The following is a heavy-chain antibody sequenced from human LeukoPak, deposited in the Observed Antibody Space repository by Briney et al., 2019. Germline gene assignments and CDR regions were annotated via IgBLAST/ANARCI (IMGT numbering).Heavy chain of an antibody. CDR1: GFTFSSYA. CDR3: ARRLGVDY. J-gene: IGHJ4*02. CDR2: ISGSGGIT. V-gene: IGHV3-23*01. Sequence: GGSLRLSCAASGFTFSSYAMTWVRQAPGKGLEWVSAISGSGGITNYADSVKGRFTISRDNSKNTLYLQMNSLRADDTAVYYCARRLGVDYWGQGTLVTVSS.